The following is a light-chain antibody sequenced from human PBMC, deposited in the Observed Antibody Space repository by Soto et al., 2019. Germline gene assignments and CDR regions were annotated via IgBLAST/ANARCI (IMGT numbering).Light chain of an antibody. J-gene: IGKJ5*01. CDR3: QQYGSSMIT. CDR1: QSVSSSY. V-gene: IGKV3-20*01. CDR2: GAS. Sequence: IVSRQSPITLHLPPVHIATIYCSASQSVSSSYLAWYQQKPGQAHRLLIYGASSRATGIPDRFSGSGSGTDFTLTISRLEPEDFAVYYCQQYGSSMITFGQGTRLEIK.